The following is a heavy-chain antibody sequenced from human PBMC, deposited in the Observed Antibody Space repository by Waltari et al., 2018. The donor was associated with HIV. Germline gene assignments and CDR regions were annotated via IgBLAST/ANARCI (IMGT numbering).Heavy chain of an antibody. J-gene: IGHJ3*02. V-gene: IGHV3-7*01. CDR2: IKQDGSEQ. Sequence: ELQLVKSGGGLVPPGGSLCLSSAPPGFTFGSYWIEWVREAAGKGREWGGKIKQDGSEQYYEGSGDCRVTVSGHKAMTSVSLKMNYLRAVDTVVYYCTSDYDAFDNWCQGKMVTLAS. CDR3: TSDYDAFDN. CDR1: GFTFGSYW.